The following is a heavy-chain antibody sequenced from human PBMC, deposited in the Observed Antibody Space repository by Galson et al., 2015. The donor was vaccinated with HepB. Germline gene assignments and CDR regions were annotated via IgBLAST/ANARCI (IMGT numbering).Heavy chain of an antibody. Sequence: SLRLSCAASGFIFSSYGFHWVRQAPGKGLEWVAVIWNDGSNKYYADSVRGRFTISRDDSKNTLYLQMNSLRAEDTAVYYCAREISLRYFDYWGQGTLVTVSS. J-gene: IGHJ4*02. CDR1: GFIFSSYG. V-gene: IGHV3-33*01. CDR3: AREISLRYFDY. CDR2: IWNDGSNK.